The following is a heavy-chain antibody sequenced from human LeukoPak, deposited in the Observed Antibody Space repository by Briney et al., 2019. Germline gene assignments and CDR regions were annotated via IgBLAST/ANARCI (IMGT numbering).Heavy chain of an antibody. CDR3: TTSTLRFLEFYYYYMDV. J-gene: IGHJ6*03. V-gene: IGHV3-15*01. CDR2: IKSKTDGGTT. Sequence: GGSLRLSCAASGFTFSNAWMSWVRQAPGKGLEWVGRIKSKTDGGTTDYAAPVKGRFTISRDDSKNTLYLQMNSLKTEDTAVYYCTTSTLRFLEFYYYYMDVWGKGTTVTVSS. CDR1: GFTFSNAW. D-gene: IGHD3-3*01.